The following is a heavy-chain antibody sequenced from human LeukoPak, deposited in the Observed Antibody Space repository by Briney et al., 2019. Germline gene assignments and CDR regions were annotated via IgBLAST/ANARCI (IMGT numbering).Heavy chain of an antibody. J-gene: IGHJ6*04. V-gene: IGHV3-21*01. CDR2: ISSSSSYI. D-gene: IGHD3-10*01. CDR1: GFTFSSYS. Sequence: GGSLRLSCAASGFTFSSYSMNWVRQAPGKGLEWVSSISSSSSYIYYADSVKGRFTISRDNAKNSLYLQMNSLRAEDKAVYYCARWVEMVRGVFYYGMDVWGKGTTVTVSS. CDR3: ARWVEMVRGVFYYGMDV.